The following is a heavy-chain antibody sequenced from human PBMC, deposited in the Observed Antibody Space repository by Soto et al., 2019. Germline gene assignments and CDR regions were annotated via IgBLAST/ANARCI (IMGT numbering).Heavy chain of an antibody. CDR2: INHSGST. CDR3: ARGGRFLEWLHKYNWFDP. CDR1: GGSFSGYY. Sequence: KPSETLSLTCAVYGGSFSGYYWSWIRQPPGKGLEWIGEINHSGSTNYNPSLKSRVTISVDTSKNQFSLKLSSVTAADTAVYYCARGGRFLEWLHKYNWFDPWGQGTLVTVS. D-gene: IGHD3-3*01. J-gene: IGHJ5*02. V-gene: IGHV4-34*01.